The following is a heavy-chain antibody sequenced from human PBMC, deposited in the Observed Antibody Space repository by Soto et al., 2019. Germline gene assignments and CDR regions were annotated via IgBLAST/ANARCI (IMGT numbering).Heavy chain of an antibody. V-gene: IGHV3-30*18. Sequence: QVQLVESGGGVVQPGRSLRLSCAASGFTFSNYGMHWVRQAPGKGLEWVAVIAYDGSYKYYADSVKGRFTISRDNSKNSRYLQMNSLRIEDRAVYSCAKAGDRYYRESSGLPYWGQGTLVTVSS. J-gene: IGHJ4*02. CDR3: AKAGDRYYRESSGLPY. D-gene: IGHD6-19*01. CDR1: GFTFSNYG. CDR2: IAYDGSYK.